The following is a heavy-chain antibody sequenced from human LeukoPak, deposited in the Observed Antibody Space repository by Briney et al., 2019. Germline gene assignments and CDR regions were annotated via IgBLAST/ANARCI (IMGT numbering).Heavy chain of an antibody. V-gene: IGHV4-59*01. CDR3: ARDNGSGYYYDY. J-gene: IGHJ4*02. D-gene: IGHD3-22*01. Sequence: SETLSLTCTVSGGSISRYYWSWIRQPPGKGLEWIGYIYYSGGTNYNPSLKSRVTISIDTSKNQFSLKLSSVTAADMAIYYCARDNGSGYYYDYWGQGTLVAVSS. CDR2: IYYSGGT. CDR1: GGSISRYY.